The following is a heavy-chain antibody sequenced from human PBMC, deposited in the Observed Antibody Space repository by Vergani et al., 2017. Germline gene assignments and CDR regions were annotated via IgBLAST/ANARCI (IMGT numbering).Heavy chain of an antibody. Sequence: EVQLVQSGAEVKKPGESLKISCKASGYSFSNYWIGWVRQMSGKGLEWMGIIYPGDSDTRYSPSFQGQVTISADKSITTAYLQWGSLRASDTAVYYCGRLEMDQFLSKESRWYCDFWGRGTLVTVSS. J-gene: IGHJ2*01. CDR3: GRLEMDQFLSKESRWYCDF. CDR2: IYPGDSDT. V-gene: IGHV5-51*03. CDR1: GYSFSNYW. D-gene: IGHD5-24*01.